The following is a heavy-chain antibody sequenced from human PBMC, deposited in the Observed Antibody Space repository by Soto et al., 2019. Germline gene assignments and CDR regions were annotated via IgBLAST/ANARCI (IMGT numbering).Heavy chain of an antibody. Sequence: ASVKVSCKASGYTFTSYGISWVRQAPGQGLEWMGWISAYNGNTNYAQKLQGRVTMTTDTSTSTAYMELRSLRSDDTAVYYCAREGYCSSTSCYGGWFDPWGQGTLVTVSS. CDR2: ISAYNGNT. V-gene: IGHV1-18*01. CDR3: AREGYCSSTSCYGGWFDP. CDR1: GYTFTSYG. D-gene: IGHD2-2*01. J-gene: IGHJ5*02.